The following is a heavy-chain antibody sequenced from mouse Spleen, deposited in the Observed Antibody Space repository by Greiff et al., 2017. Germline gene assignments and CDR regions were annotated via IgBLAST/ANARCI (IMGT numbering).Heavy chain of an antibody. CDR1: GFTFSSYA. Sequence: EVQRVESGGGLVKPGGSLKLSCAASGFTFSSYAMSWVRQTPEKRLEWVATISSGGSYTYYPDSVKGRFTISRDNAKNTLYLQMSSLRSEDTAMYYCARHNWFDYWGQGTTLTVSS. CDR2: ISSGGSYT. CDR3: ARHNWFDY. D-gene: IGHD4-1*01. J-gene: IGHJ2*01. V-gene: IGHV5-9-3*01.